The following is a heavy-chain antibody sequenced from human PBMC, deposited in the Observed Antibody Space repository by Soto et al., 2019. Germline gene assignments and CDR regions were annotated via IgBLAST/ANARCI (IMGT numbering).Heavy chain of an antibody. V-gene: IGHV5-51*01. CDR1: GYSFISYW. D-gene: IGHD2-15*01. Sequence: HGESVKISGKGSGYSFISYWIGWVSQMPGKGLEWMGIIYPGDSDTRYSPSFQGQVTISADKSISTAYLQWSSLRAEDTAVYYCARDNGRYCSGGSCDYFDYWGQGTLVTVSS. CDR2: IYPGDSDT. CDR3: ARDNGRYCSGGSCDYFDY. J-gene: IGHJ4*02.